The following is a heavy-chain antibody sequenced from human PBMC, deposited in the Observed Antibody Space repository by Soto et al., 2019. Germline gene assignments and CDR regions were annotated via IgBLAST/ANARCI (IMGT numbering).Heavy chain of an antibody. J-gene: IGHJ6*02. CDR2: IYTSGTT. CDR3: AREVRTEGDYYYGIDV. Sequence: SGTLSLTCAVSGGSISSYYWSWIRQPAGKGLEWIGRIYTSGTTNYNPSLKSRVTMSVDTSKNQFSLKLSSVTAADTAVYYCAREVRTEGDYYYGIDVWGQGTTVTVSS. V-gene: IGHV4-4*07. CDR1: GGSISSYY.